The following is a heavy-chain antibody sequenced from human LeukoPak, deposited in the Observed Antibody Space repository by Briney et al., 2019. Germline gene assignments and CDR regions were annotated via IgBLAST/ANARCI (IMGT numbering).Heavy chain of an antibody. CDR2: IIPIFGTA. V-gene: IGHV1-69*05. D-gene: IGHD1-26*01. CDR1: GGTLSSYA. CDR3: AREMGSSRKVCYFDY. J-gene: IGHJ4*02. Sequence: GASVKVSRKASGGTLSSYAISWVRQAPRPGLEWMGRIIPIFGTANYAQKFQGRVTITTDESTSTAYMELSSLRSEDTAVYYCAREMGSSRKVCYFDYWGQGTLVTVSS.